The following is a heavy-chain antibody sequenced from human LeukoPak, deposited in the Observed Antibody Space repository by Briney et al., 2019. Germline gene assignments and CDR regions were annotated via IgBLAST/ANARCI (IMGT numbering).Heavy chain of an antibody. J-gene: IGHJ4*02. CDR3: AKGVKWELPLDY. Sequence: GGSLRLPCAASGFTFGIYAMSCLRHPPGKWLEWVSAISDSGGSTYYSDSVKGRFTISRDNSKNTLYLQMKSLRAEDTAIYYCAKGVKWELPLDYWGQGTLVTVSS. V-gene: IGHV3-23*01. CDR2: ISDSGGST. CDR1: GFTFGIYA. D-gene: IGHD1-26*01.